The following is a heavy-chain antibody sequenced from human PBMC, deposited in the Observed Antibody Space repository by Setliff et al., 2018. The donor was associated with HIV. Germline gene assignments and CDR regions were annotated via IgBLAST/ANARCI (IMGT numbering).Heavy chain of an antibody. CDR3: ARDRGYCDNISCQEWFDS. CDR1: GDSISSGGYY. D-gene: IGHD2-2*01. CDR2: IYSTDTT. Sequence: PSETLSLTCTVSGDSISSGGYYWTWIRQSAGKGLEWIGHIYSTDTTNYNPSLENRVTISVDTSKNQFSLKLRSVTAADTAVYYCARDRGYCDNISCQEWFDSWGQGTLVTVSS. J-gene: IGHJ5*01. V-gene: IGHV4-61*09.